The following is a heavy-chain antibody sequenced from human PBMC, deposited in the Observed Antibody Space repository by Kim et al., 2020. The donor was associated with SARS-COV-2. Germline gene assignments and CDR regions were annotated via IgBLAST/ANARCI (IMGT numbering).Heavy chain of an antibody. Sequence: ASVKVSCKASGYTFTGYYMHWVRQAPGQGLEWMGRINPNSGGTNYAQKFQGRVTMTRDTSISTAYMELSRLRSDDTAVYYCARRAYYYDSSGYYGDWFDPWGQGTLVTVSS. J-gene: IGHJ5*02. CDR2: INPNSGGT. CDR3: ARRAYYYDSSGYYGDWFDP. CDR1: GYTFTGYY. D-gene: IGHD3-22*01. V-gene: IGHV1-2*06.